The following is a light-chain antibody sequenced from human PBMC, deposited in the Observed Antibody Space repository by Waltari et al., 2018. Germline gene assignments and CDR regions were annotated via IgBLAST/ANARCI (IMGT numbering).Light chain of an antibody. V-gene: IGLV5-37*01. J-gene: IGLJ3*02. Sequence: QPVLTQPPSSSAPPGDSARLPCTLPTAINVGDFIIYWYQQKPGSPPRFLLYYNSDEEKAQGSGVRLRFSGSNDGSANAGILVISGLQSEDEADYYCMFWPNNVWVFGGGTKLTVL. CDR3: MFWPNNVWV. CDR2: YNSDEEK. CDR1: TAINVGDFI.